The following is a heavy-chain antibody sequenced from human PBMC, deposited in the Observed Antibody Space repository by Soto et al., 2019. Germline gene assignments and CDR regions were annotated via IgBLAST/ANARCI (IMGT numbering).Heavy chain of an antibody. CDR2: IVAGDGST. J-gene: IGHJ4*02. CDR3: ARDLPGDYGHYFDY. CDR1: GFIFSTYT. D-gene: IGHD4-17*01. V-gene: IGHV3-23*01. Sequence: GGSLRLSCAASGFIFSTYTMNWVRQAPGKGLEWVSAIVAGDGSTYYADSVKGRFTISRDTSKNQFSLNLSSLTAADTAVYYCARDLPGDYGHYFDYWGQGTQVTVSS.